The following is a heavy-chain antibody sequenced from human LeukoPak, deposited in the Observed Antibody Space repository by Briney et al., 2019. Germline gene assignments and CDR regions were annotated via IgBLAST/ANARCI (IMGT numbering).Heavy chain of an antibody. D-gene: IGHD3-22*01. CDR1: RFTFSSYW. Sequence: GWSLRLSCAASRFTFSSYWMHWVRQAPGKGLVWVSRINSDGSSTSYAHSAKGRFTISRDNAKNTLYLQMNSPRAEDTTVYYCARARQHITTNPIDYWGQGTLVTVSS. J-gene: IGHJ4*02. CDR3: ARARQHITTNPIDY. V-gene: IGHV3-74*01. CDR2: INSDGSST.